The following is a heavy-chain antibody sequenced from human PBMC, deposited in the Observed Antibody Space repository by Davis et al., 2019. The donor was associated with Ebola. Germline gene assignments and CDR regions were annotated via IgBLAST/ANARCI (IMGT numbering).Heavy chain of an antibody. V-gene: IGHV6-1*01. J-gene: IGHJ3*02. CDR2: TYYTSKWYN. CDR1: GDSISSNSAV. Sequence: HSQTLSLTCAVSGDSISSNSAVWNWIRQSPSRGLEWLGRTYYTSKWYNDYAASVKSRITINPDTSKNQLSLQLNSVTPEDTAVYYCARLNWGLKAFDIWGQGTMVTVSS. CDR3: ARLNWGLKAFDI. D-gene: IGHD7-27*01.